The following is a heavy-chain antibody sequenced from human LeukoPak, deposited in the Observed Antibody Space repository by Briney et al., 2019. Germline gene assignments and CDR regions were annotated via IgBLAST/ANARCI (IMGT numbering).Heavy chain of an antibody. CDR1: GYTFTRYA. CDR2: INMYTANP. J-gene: IGHJ4*02. D-gene: IGHD3-16*01. Sequence: GASVKVSCKASGYTFTRYAINWLRQAPGQGLEWMGWINMYTANPAHAQGFTERFVFSLDTSVTTAYLQISNLKTEDTAVYYCARHDNDDDFDYWGQGTLVTVSS. CDR3: ARHDNDDDFDY. V-gene: IGHV7-4-1*02.